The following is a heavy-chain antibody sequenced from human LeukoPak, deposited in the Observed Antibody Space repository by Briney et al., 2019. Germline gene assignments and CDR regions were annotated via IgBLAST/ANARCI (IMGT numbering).Heavy chain of an antibody. CDR2: IRYDGSNK. J-gene: IGHJ4*02. CDR3: AKDPQKWESYFDY. Sequence: GGSLRLSCAASGFTFSSYGMHWVRQAPGKGLEWVAFIRYDGSNKYYADSVKGRFTISRDNSKNTLYLQMNSLRAEDTAVYYCAKDPQKWESYFDYWGQGTLVTVSS. CDR1: GFTFSSYG. V-gene: IGHV3-30*02. D-gene: IGHD1-26*01.